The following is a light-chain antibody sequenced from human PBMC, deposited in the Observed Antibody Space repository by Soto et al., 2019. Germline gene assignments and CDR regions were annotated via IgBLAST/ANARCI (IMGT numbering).Light chain of an antibody. CDR1: SSDVGGSNY. Sequence: QSALTQPRSVSGSPGQSVTISCTGASSDVGGSNYVSWYQQHPGKAPKVMIYEVSHRPSGVSDRFSGSKSGNTASLTISGLQAEDEADYYCSSYTTSSTLVVFGGGTKLTVL. J-gene: IGLJ2*01. CDR3: SSYTTSSTLVV. CDR2: EVS. V-gene: IGLV2-14*01.